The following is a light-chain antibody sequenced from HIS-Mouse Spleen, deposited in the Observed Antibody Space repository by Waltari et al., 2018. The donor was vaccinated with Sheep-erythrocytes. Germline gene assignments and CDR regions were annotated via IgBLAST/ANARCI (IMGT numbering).Light chain of an antibody. CDR3: HQRSNLYT. V-gene: IGKV3-11*01. CDR1: QRVSSY. Sequence: EIVLTQSPATLSLSPGERATLPCRASQRVSSYLAWYQQKPGQAPRLIIHDASNRATGFTARFSGSGAGTDFTHNISRLAPEDLAVYYCHQRSNLYTFGPGTKLEIK. J-gene: IGKJ2*01. CDR2: DAS.